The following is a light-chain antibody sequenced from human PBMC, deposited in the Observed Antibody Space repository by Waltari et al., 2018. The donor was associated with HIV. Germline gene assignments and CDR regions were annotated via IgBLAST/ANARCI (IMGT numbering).Light chain of an antibody. V-gene: IGLV6-57*03. CDR3: QSYDSTTWV. CDR2: EDN. Sequence: NFMLTQPHSVSESPGKTVTISCTRTSGTIANNYVQWYQQRPGSAPTHVIYEDNQRPSGCPDRFSGSIDRSSNSASLTISGLKTEDEADYYCQSYDSTTWVFGGGTKLTVL. CDR1: SGTIANNY. J-gene: IGLJ3*02.